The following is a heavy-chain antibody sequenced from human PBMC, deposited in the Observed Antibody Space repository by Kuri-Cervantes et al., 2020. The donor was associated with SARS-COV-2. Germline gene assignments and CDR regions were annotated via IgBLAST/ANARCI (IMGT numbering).Heavy chain of an antibody. V-gene: IGHV3-7*01. Sequence: GGSLRLSCAASGFTFSSYWMSWVRQAPGKGLEWVANIKQDGSEKYYVDSVKGRFTISRDNAKNSLYLQMNSLRAEDTAVYYCAGLPRYYDFWSGYYKDEWFDPWGQGTLVTVSS. CDR3: AGLPRYYDFWSGYYKDEWFDP. CDR2: IKQDGSEK. CDR1: GFTFSSYW. J-gene: IGHJ5*02. D-gene: IGHD3-3*01.